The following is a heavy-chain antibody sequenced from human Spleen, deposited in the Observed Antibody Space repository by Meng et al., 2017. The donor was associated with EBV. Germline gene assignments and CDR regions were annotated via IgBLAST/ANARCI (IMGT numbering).Heavy chain of an antibody. D-gene: IGHD3-16*01. Sequence: PQASGPRLVQPSATLSLICTFSGASVLSFNFSWTWIRQPPEKGLEWVGSIDHSGSTDYNPSLKSRVTISVDTSNNQISLDLNSVTAADTAVYFCARDVRPLGDLGLWGQGTLVTVSS. CDR2: IDHSGST. J-gene: IGHJ4*02. CDR1: GASVLSFNFS. V-gene: IGHV4-61*01. CDR3: ARDVRPLGDLGL.